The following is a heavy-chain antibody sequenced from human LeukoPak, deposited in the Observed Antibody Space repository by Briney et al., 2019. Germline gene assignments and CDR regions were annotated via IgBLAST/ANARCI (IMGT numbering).Heavy chain of an antibody. CDR2: ISYDGSNK. CDR3: AKDADDPDYGGNWFDY. CDR1: GFTFSSHG. V-gene: IGHV3-30*18. D-gene: IGHD4-23*01. Sequence: GGSLRLSCAASGFTFSSHGMHWVRQAPGKGLEWVAVISYDGSNKYYADSVKGRFTISRDNSKNTLYLQMNSLRAEDTAVYYCAKDADDPDYGGNWFDYWGQGTLVTVSS. J-gene: IGHJ4*02.